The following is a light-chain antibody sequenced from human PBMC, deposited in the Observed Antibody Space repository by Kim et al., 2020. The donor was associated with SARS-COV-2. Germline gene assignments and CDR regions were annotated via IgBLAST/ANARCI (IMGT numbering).Light chain of an antibody. CDR1: SSNIGRNF. V-gene: IGLV1-47*01. J-gene: IGLJ2*01. CDR3: ATWDDTVNVRVL. CDR2: RND. Sequence: RVIISYSGSSSNIGRNFVHWYQQFPQTAPKLLIFRNDERPSGVSDRFSGSKSGTSASLAIGGLRSEDEATYYCATWDDTVNVRVLFGGGTKVTLL.